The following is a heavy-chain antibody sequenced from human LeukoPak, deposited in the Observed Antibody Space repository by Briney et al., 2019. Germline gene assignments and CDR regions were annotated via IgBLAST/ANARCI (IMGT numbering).Heavy chain of an antibody. CDR1: GGSISSSNW. D-gene: IGHD3-10*01. V-gene: IGHV4-4*02. Sequence: SETLSLTCAVSGGSISSSNWGSWVRQPPGKGLEWIGEIYQSGTTNYTPSLKSRVTISVDKSKNQFSLKLSSVTAADTAVYYCARTRYYYNSRSYGAPYYFDYWGQGTLVTVSS. J-gene: IGHJ4*02. CDR2: IYQSGTT. CDR3: ARTRYYYNSRSYGAPYYFDY.